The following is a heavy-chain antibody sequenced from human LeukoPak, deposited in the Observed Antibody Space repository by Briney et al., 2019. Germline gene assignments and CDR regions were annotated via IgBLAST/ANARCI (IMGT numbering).Heavy chain of an antibody. CDR2: ISGSGGST. Sequence: GGSLRLSCAASAFTFSTYAMSWVRQAPGKGLEWVSAISGSGGSTYYADSVKGRFTIPRDNSKNTLYLQMSSLRAEDTAVYYCAKKAYYFDYWGQGTLVTVSS. J-gene: IGHJ4*02. CDR3: AKKAYYFDY. CDR1: AFTFSTYA. V-gene: IGHV3-23*01.